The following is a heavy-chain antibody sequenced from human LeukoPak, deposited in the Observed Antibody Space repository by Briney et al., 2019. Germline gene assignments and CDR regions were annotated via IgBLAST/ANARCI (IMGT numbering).Heavy chain of an antibody. CDR2: IYSGGST. Sequence: GGSLRLSCAASGFTVSSNYMSWVRQAPGKGLEWVSVIYSGGSTYYADSVKGRFTISRRNSKNTLYLQMNSLRAEDTAVYYCVSSTAAIFGYWGQGTLVTVSS. J-gene: IGHJ4*02. V-gene: IGHV3-53*04. CDR1: GFTVSSNY. D-gene: IGHD2-2*01. CDR3: VSSTAAIFGY.